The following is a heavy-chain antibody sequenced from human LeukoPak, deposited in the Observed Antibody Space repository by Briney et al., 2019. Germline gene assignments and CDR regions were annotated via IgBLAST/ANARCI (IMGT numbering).Heavy chain of an antibody. CDR2: MNPNSGNT. J-gene: IGHJ6*03. V-gene: IGHV1-8*01. Sequence: ASVKVSCKASGYTFTSYDINWVRQATGQGLEWMGWMNPNSGNTGYAQKFQGRVTMTRNTSISTAYMELSSLRSEDTAVYYCARVLFYYDSSGPYYYYYMDVWGKGTTVTVSS. D-gene: IGHD3-22*01. CDR1: GYTFTSYD. CDR3: ARVLFYYDSSGPYYYYYMDV.